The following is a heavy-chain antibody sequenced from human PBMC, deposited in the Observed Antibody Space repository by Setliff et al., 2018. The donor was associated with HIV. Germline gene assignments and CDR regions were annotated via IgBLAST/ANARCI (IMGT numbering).Heavy chain of an antibody. J-gene: IGHJ4*02. CDR3: ARHRDGGTYPLDY. CDR2: IYYSGST. CDR1: GGSVGSGSYY. D-gene: IGHD1-26*01. Sequence: PSETLSLTCTVSGGSVGSGSYYWSWIRQSPGKGLEWIGYIYYSGSTTYNPTLKSRVTMSIDTSKNRFSLQLTSVTAADTAVYYCARHRDGGTYPLDYWGQGTLVTVSS. V-gene: IGHV4-61*01.